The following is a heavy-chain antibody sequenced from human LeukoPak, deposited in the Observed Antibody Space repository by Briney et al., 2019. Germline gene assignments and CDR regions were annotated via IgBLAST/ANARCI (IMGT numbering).Heavy chain of an antibody. J-gene: IGHJ4*02. CDR2: ISGSGGRT. V-gene: IGHV3-23*01. D-gene: IGHD5-18*01. Sequence: GGSLRLSCAASGFTFSSFAMSWVRQTPGKGLEWVSSISGSGGRTYYADSVKGRFTISRDNSKNTLYLQMNSLRAEDTAVYYCAKRIQVWLYFDYWGQGTLVTVSS. CDR3: AKRIQVWLYFDY. CDR1: GFTFSSFA.